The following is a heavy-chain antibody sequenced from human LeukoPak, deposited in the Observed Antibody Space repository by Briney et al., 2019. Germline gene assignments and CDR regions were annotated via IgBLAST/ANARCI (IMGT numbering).Heavy chain of an antibody. CDR2: INHSGST. CDR3: ARGHRRVDY. J-gene: IGHJ4*02. V-gene: IGHV4-34*01. CDR1: GESFNNYY. Sequence: SSETLSLTCAVYGESFNNYYWTWIRQSPGKGLEWIGEINHSGSTNYNPSLKSRVTISVDTSKNQFSLKLSSVTAADTAVYYCARGHRRVDYWGQGTLVTVSS.